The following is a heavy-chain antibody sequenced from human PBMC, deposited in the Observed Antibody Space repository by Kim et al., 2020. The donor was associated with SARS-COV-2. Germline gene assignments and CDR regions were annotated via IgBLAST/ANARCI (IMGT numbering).Heavy chain of an antibody. Sequence: GGSLRLSCAASGFTFSGSAMHWVRQASGKGLEWVGRIRSKANSYATAYAASVKGRFTISRDDSKNTAYLQMNSLKTEDTAVYYCTRNPPYYDFWSGYYSYYYYGMDVWGQGTTVTVSS. CDR3: TRNPPYYDFWSGYYSYYYYGMDV. V-gene: IGHV3-73*01. J-gene: IGHJ6*02. D-gene: IGHD3-3*01. CDR2: IRSKANSYAT. CDR1: GFTFSGSA.